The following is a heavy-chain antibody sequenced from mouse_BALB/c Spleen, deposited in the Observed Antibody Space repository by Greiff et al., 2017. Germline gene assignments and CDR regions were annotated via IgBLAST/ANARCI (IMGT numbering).Heavy chain of an antibody. V-gene: IGHV1S137*01. J-gene: IGHJ4*01. CDR3: AREVYYAMDY. D-gene: IGHD2-14*01. CDR1: GYTFTSYY. CDR2: ISTYYGDA. Sequence: QVQLQQSGAELVKPGASVKLSCKASGYTFTSYYMYWVKQSHAKSLEWIGVISTYYGDASYNQKFKGKATMTVDKSSSTAYMELARLTSEDSAIYYCAREVYYAMDYWGQGTSVTVSS.